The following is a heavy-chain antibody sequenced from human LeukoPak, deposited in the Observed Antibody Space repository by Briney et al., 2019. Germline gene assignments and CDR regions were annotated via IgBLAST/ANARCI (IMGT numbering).Heavy chain of an antibody. Sequence: GGSLRLSCAASGFTFSSYSMNWVRQAPGKGLEWVSSISSSSSYIYYADSVKGRFTISRDNAKNSLYLQMNSLRAEDTAVYYCAKSGSSWFTADYWGQGTLVTVSS. CDR3: AKSGSSWFTADY. CDR2: ISSSSSYI. V-gene: IGHV3-21*01. J-gene: IGHJ4*02. D-gene: IGHD6-13*01. CDR1: GFTFSSYS.